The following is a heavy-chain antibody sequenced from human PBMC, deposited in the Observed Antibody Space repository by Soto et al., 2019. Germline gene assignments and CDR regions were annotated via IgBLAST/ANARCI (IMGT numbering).Heavy chain of an antibody. D-gene: IGHD3-10*01. Sequence: PGGSLRLSCTGSGFTVNSLSLHWVRQGPDKGLEWVAFVSFDGKVTYYADSVKGRFTISRDNAKNSLYLQMNSLRAEDTALYYCAKDRLGFGELLWWFDPWGQGTLVTVSS. CDR2: VSFDGKVT. V-gene: IGHV3-30*04. CDR3: AKDRLGFGELLWWFDP. CDR1: GFTVNSLS. J-gene: IGHJ5*02.